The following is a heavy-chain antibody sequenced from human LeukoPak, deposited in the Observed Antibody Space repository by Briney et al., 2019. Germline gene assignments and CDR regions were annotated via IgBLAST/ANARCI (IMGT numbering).Heavy chain of an antibody. CDR3: VKSTVGSRGKWFDP. CDR1: GFTVTSNY. D-gene: IGHD3-10*01. Sequence: GESLRLSCAASGFTVTSNYMSWVRQAPGKGLEWVSVIYTGGSTYYADSVKGRFTISRDNSKNTLYLQMNSLRAEDTAVYYCVKSTVGSRGKWFDPWGQGTLVTVSS. V-gene: IGHV3-66*01. CDR2: IYTGGST. J-gene: IGHJ5*02.